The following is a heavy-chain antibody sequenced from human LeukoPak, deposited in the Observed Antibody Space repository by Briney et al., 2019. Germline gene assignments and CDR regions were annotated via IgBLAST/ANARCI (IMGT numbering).Heavy chain of an antibody. V-gene: IGHV3-53*01. CDR2: IYSGGTT. Sequence: GGSLRLSCAASGFTVSNNYMSWVRQAPGKGLEWVSIIYSGGTTYYADSVKGRSTISRDNSKNTLFLQMNSLRAEDTAVYYCTKGDITMIPDWGQGTLVTVSS. CDR3: TKGDITMIPD. D-gene: IGHD3-22*01. CDR1: GFTVSNNY. J-gene: IGHJ4*02.